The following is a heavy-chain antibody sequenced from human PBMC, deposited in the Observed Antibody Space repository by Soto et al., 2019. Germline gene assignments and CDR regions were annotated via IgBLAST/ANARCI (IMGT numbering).Heavy chain of an antibody. D-gene: IGHD3-3*01. J-gene: IGHJ6*03. V-gene: IGHV4-59*08. CDR1: GGCIRSYY. CDR3: ASSQYYDFWSGYYTSYMDV. Sequence: SETLSLTCTVSGGCIRSYYWSWIRQPPGKGLEWIGYIYYSGSTNYNPSLKSRVTISVDTSKNQFSLKLSSVTAADTAVYYCASSQYYDFWSGYYTSYMDVRGKGTTVTVSS. CDR2: IYYSGST.